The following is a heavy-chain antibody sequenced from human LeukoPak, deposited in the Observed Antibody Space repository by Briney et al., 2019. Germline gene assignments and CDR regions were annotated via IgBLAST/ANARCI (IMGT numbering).Heavy chain of an antibody. CDR1: GYSISSGYY. J-gene: IGHJ4*02. CDR2: IYTSGST. V-gene: IGHV4-38-2*01. Sequence: SETLSLTCAVSGYSISSGYYWGWIRQPPGKGLEWIGRIYTSGSTNYNPSLKSRVTISVDTSKNQFSLKLSSVTAADTAVYYCARGPLDYWGQGTLVTVSS. CDR3: ARGPLDY.